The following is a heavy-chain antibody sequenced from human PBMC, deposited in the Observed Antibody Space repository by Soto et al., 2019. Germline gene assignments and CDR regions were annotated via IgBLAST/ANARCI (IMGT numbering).Heavy chain of an antibody. D-gene: IGHD2-21*02. V-gene: IGHV3-30*03. J-gene: IGHJ6*02. CDR3: AVTQV. Sequence: VGSLRLSCAASVFSFSKYGSHWVRQAPGKWLEWLAVILNDGTSKYHADSVEGRFTISRDDSKNTLYLQMNSLRVEDTAVYYCAVTQVWGQGTTVSVSS. CDR2: ILNDGTSK. CDR1: VFSFSKYG.